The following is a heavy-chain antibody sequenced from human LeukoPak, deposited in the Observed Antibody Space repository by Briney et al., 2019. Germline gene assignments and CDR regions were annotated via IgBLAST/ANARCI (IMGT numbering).Heavy chain of an antibody. Sequence: SETLSLTCAVYGGSFSGYYWSWIRQPPGKGLEWIGEINHSGSTNYNPSLKSRVTISVDTSKNQFSLKLSSVTAADTAVYYCAEDTGPGYSRCWEKNRFDPWGQGTLVTVSS. CDR1: GGSFSGYY. J-gene: IGHJ5*02. V-gene: IGHV4-34*01. CDR3: AEDTGPGYSRCWEKNRFDP. D-gene: IGHD6-13*01. CDR2: INHSGST.